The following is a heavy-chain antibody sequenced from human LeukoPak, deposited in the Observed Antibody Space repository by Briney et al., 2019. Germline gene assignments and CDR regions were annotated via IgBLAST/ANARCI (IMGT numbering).Heavy chain of an antibody. CDR2: ISWDGGST. CDR1: GFTFDDYA. D-gene: IGHD5-18*01. J-gene: IGHJ4*02. V-gene: IGHV3-43D*03. CDR3: AKEQSGYTYGPLDY. Sequence: GGSLRLSCAASGFTFDDYAMHWVRQAPGKGLEWVSLISWDGGSTYYADSVKGRFTISRDNSKNSLYLQMNSLRAEDTALYYCAKEQSGYTYGPLDYWGQGTLVTVSS.